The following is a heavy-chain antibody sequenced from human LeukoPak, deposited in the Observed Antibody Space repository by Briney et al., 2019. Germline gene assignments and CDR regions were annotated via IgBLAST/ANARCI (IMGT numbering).Heavy chain of an antibody. V-gene: IGHV3-30*01. Sequence: GGSLRLSCAASGFTFSSYAMHWVRQAPGKGLEWVAVISYDGSSKYYADSVKGRFTISRDNSKNTLYLQMNSLRAEDTAVYYCARATEMGGQGTLVTVSS. CDR3: ARATEM. CDR1: GFTFSSYA. CDR2: ISYDGSSK. J-gene: IGHJ1*01. D-gene: IGHD5-24*01.